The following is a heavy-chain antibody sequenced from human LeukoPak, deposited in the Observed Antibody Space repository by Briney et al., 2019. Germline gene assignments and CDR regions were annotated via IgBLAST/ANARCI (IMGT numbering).Heavy chain of an antibody. D-gene: IGHD3-22*01. J-gene: IGHJ4*02. CDR2: IYYSGST. CDR1: GGSISSGGYY. V-gene: IGHV4-61*08. CDR3: ARTYYDSSGMPFDY. Sequence: PSETLSLTCTVSGGSISSGGYYWSWIRQHPGKGLEWIGYIYYSGSTNYNPSLKSRVTISVDTSKNQFSLKLSSVTAADTAVYYCARTYYDSSGMPFDYWGQGTLVTVSS.